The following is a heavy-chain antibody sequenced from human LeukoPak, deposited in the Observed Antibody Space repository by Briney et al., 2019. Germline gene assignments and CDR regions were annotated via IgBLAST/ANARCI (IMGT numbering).Heavy chain of an antibody. CDR1: GYTFTSYG. Sequence: ASVKVSCKASGYTFTSYGISWVRQAPGQGLEWMGWISAYNGNTNYAQKLQGRVTMTTDTSTSTAYVELRSLRSDDTAVYYCARDITVTTFDYWGQGTLVTVSS. V-gene: IGHV1-18*01. D-gene: IGHD4-11*01. J-gene: IGHJ4*02. CDR2: ISAYNGNT. CDR3: ARDITVTTFDY.